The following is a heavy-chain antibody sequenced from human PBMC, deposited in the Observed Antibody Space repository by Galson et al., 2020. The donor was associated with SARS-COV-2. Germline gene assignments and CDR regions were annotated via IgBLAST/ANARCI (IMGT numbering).Heavy chain of an antibody. V-gene: IGHV4-59*01. CDR1: GGSISNYY. CDR2: IYYSGST. Sequence: SETLSLTCTVSGGSISNYYWSWIRQPPGKGLEWIGYIYYSGSTYYNPSLKSRVTISLDTSKNQFSLKLSSVTAADTAVYYCARDNSGTYGKFDPWGQGTLVTVSS. D-gene: IGHD1-20*01. J-gene: IGHJ5*02. CDR3: ARDNSGTYGKFDP.